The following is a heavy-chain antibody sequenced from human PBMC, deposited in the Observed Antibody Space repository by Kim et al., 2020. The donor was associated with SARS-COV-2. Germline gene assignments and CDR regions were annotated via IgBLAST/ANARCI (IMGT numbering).Heavy chain of an antibody. D-gene: IGHD2-21*02. CDR3: AREEDCGGDCYSFDY. V-gene: IGHV1-2*02. Sequence: QKVQGRVTMTRDTSISTAYMELSRLRSDDTAVYYCAREEDCGGDCYSFDYWGQGTLVTVSS. J-gene: IGHJ4*02.